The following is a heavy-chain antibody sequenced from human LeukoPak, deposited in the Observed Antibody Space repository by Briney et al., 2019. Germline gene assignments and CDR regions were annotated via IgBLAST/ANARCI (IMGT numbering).Heavy chain of an antibody. CDR3: ARATDYGDYGRNDVFDI. CDR2: ISSSSSYI. Sequence: PGGSLRLSCAASGFTFSSYSMNWVRQAPGKGLEWVSSISSSSSYIYYADSVKGRFTISRDNAKNSLYLQMNSLRAEDTAVYYCARATDYGDYGRNDVFDIWGQGTMVTVSS. J-gene: IGHJ3*02. V-gene: IGHV3-21*01. D-gene: IGHD4-17*01. CDR1: GFTFSSYS.